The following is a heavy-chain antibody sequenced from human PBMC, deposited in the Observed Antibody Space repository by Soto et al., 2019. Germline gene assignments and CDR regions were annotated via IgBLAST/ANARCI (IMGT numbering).Heavy chain of an antibody. V-gene: IGHV3-48*01. CDR2: ISSSSSTI. J-gene: IGHJ3*02. Sequence: GGSLRLSCAASGFTFSSYSMNWVRQAPGKGLEWVSYISSSSSTIYYADSVKGRFTISRDNAKNPLYLQMNSLRAEDTAVYYCARDRGRDYDFWSGYYTTGAFDIWGQGTMVTVSS. CDR3: ARDRGRDYDFWSGYYTTGAFDI. CDR1: GFTFSSYS. D-gene: IGHD3-3*01.